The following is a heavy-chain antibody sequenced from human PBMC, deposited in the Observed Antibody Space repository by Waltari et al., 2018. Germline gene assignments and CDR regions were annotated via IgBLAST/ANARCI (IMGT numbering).Heavy chain of an antibody. D-gene: IGHD6-13*01. J-gene: IGHJ4*02. V-gene: IGHV3-23*04. CDR3: AKDAGKKYSSSWYYFDY. CDR2: ISCSGGST. CDR1: GFTFRSYA. Sequence: EVQLVESGGGLVQPGGSLRLSCAASGFTFRSYAMSWVRQAPGKGLEWVSAISCSGGSTYYADSVKGRFTISRDNSKNTLYLQMNSLRAEDTAVYYCAKDAGKKYSSSWYYFDYWGQGTLVTVSS.